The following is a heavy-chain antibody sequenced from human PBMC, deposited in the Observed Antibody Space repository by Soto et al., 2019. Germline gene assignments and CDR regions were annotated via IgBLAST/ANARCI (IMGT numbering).Heavy chain of an antibody. CDR1: GGSFSGYY. D-gene: IGHD5-18*01. V-gene: IGHV4-34*01. CDR3: ARCIQQDYYYGMDV. J-gene: IGHJ6*02. CDR2: INHSGST. Sequence: SETLSLTCAVYGGSFSGYYWSWIRQPPGKGLEWIGEINHSGSTNYNPSLKSRVTISVDTSKNQFSLKLSSVTAADTAVYYCARCIQQDYYYGMDVWGQGTTVT.